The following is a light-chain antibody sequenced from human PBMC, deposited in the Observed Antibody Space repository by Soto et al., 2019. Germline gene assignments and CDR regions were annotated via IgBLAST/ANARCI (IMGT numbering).Light chain of an antibody. CDR2: DNN. CDR1: SSNIGNNY. CDR3: ATWHSGPSAGLV. J-gene: IGLJ3*02. Sequence: QSVLTQPPSVSAAPGQKVTISCSGSSSNIGNNYVSWYQQLPGTAPKLLIYDNNKRPSGIPDRFSGSKSDTSATLGIAGLQTGDEADYYCATWHSGPSAGLVFGGGTKVNVL. V-gene: IGLV1-51*01.